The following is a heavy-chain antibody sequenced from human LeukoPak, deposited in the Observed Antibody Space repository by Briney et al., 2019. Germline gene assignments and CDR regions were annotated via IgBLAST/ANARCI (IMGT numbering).Heavy chain of an antibody. CDR3: VTVTRYHSDGYTSRGYNDY. D-gene: IGHD5-24*01. Sequence: ASVNVSCKASGYTFTGYSMHWVRQAPGQGLEWMGLIRPNSGTTNYAQRFQGRVTMTRDTSISTAYMELSSLRSDDTAVYYCVTVTRYHSDGYTSRGYNDYWGQGTLVTVSS. CDR1: GYTFTGYS. CDR2: IRPNSGTT. V-gene: IGHV1-2*02. J-gene: IGHJ4*02.